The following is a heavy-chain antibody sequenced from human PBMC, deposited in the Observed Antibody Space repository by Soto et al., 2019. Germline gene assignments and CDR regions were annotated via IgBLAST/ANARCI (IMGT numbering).Heavy chain of an antibody. CDR1: GGSISSYY. J-gene: IGHJ3*02. CDR2: IYYSGST. D-gene: IGHD3-22*01. V-gene: IGHV4-59*01. Sequence: SETLSLTCTVSGGSISSYYWSWIRQPPGKGLEWIGYIYYSGSTNYNPSLKSRVTISVDTSRNQFSLKLSSVTAADTAVYYCARGRREYYYDSSGYYSPPGAFDIWGQGTMVTVSS. CDR3: ARGRREYYYDSSGYYSPPGAFDI.